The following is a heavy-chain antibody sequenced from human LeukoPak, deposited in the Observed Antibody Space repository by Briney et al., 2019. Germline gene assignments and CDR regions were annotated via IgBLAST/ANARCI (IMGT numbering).Heavy chain of an antibody. CDR3: ARGGDFWSGYYTVFDY. CDR2: IYYSGST. Sequence: SETLSLTCTVSGGSISSYYWSWIRQPPGKGLEWIGYIYYSGSTNYNPSLKSRVTISVDTSKNQFSLKLSSVTAADTAVYYCARGGDFWSGYYTVFDYWGQGTLVTVSS. CDR1: GGSISSYY. J-gene: IGHJ4*02. D-gene: IGHD3-3*01. V-gene: IGHV4-59*01.